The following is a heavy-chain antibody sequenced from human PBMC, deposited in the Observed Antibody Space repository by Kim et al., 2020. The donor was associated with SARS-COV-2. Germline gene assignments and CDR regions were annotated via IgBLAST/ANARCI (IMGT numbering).Heavy chain of an antibody. Sequence: SQTLSLTCTVSGGSISSYYWSWIRQPPGKGLEWIGYIFYSGSTNYNPSLKSRVTISVDTSKNQFSLKLSSVTAADTAVYYCAREDPGVTIFGVVTQTGYGMDVWGEGTTVTVSS. V-gene: IGHV4-59*13. J-gene: IGHJ6*04. D-gene: IGHD3-3*01. CDR3: AREDPGVTIFGVVTQTGYGMDV. CDR2: IFYSGST. CDR1: GGSISSYY.